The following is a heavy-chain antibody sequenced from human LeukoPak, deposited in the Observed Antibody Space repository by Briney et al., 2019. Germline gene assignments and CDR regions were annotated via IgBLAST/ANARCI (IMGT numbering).Heavy chain of an antibody. Sequence: PGGSLRPSCAASGFTFSNLWMSWVRQAPGKGLKWVANIKQDGSEKYYVDSVKGRFTISRDNAQNSLYLQMNGLRAEDTAVYYCAKGISPFDYWGQGTLVTVSS. CDR2: IKQDGSEK. D-gene: IGHD3-3*02. J-gene: IGHJ4*02. CDR3: AKGISPFDY. V-gene: IGHV3-7*03. CDR1: GFTFSNLW.